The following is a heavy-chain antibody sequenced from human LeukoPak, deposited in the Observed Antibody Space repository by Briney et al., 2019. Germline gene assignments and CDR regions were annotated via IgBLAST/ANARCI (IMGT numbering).Heavy chain of an antibody. CDR3: AAALTYYYDSSGSLDH. J-gene: IGHJ3*01. D-gene: IGHD3-22*01. V-gene: IGHV1-58*02. CDR1: GFTFTSSA. Sequence: AASVKVSCKASGFTFTSSAMQWVRQARGQRLEWIGWIVVGSSNTNYAQKFQERVTITRDMSTSTAYMELSSLRSEDTAVYYCAAALTYYYDSSGSLDHWGQGTMVTVSS. CDR2: IVVGSSNT.